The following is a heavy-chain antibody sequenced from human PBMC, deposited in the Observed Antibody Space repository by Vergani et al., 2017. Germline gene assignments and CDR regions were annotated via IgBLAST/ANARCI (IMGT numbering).Heavy chain of an antibody. CDR3: ANSVIAGNVGVAYFGMDV. J-gene: IGHJ6*02. CDR1: GFTLGDYA. Sequence: VHLVESGGGLVQPGRSLRLSCSGSGFTLGDYAMTWVRQAPGKGLEWVSFIRYDGSSENYGDSVKGRFTISRDKSQNTVNLQMNSLRTEDTAVYFCANSVIAGNVGVAYFGMDVWGRGTTVTVSS. D-gene: IGHD2/OR15-2a*01. CDR2: IRYDGSSE. V-gene: IGHV3-30*02.